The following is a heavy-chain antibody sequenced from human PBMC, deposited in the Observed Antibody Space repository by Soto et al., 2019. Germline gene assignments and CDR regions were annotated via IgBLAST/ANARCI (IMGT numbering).Heavy chain of an antibody. D-gene: IGHD2-15*01. Sequence: SQTLSLTCVISGDSVSSSSAAWNWVRQSPSRGLEWLGRTYYRSRWYSDFAVSVRGRIVINADTSKNQFSLQLNSVTPEDTAVYFCARSEEDSDYYYYGLDVWGQGTTFTASS. CDR2: TYYRSRWYS. V-gene: IGHV6-1*01. CDR1: GDSVSSSSAA. J-gene: IGHJ6*02. CDR3: ARSEEDSDYYYYGLDV.